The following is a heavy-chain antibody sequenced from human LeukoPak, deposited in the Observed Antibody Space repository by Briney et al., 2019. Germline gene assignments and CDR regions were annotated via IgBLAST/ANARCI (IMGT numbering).Heavy chain of an antibody. D-gene: IGHD3-22*01. CDR1: GGSISSYY. CDR3: ARESGDSSGYRYNWFDP. Sequence: WETLSLTSTVSGGSISSYYWSWIRQPPGKGLEWIGYIYYSGSTNYNPSLKSRVTISVDTSKNQFSLKLSSVTAADTAVYYCARESGDSSGYRYNWFDPWGQGTLVTVSS. CDR2: IYYSGST. V-gene: IGHV4-59*01. J-gene: IGHJ5*02.